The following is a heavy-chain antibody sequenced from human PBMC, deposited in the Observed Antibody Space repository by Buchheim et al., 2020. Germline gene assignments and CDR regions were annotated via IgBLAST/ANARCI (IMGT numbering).Heavy chain of an antibody. D-gene: IGHD3-22*01. Sequence: QVQLVQSGAEVKKPGSSVKVSCKASGGTFSSYAISWVRQAPGQGLEWMGGIIPIFGTANYAQKFQGRVTITADKSTSPAYMELSSLRSEDTAVYYCARDPRYYYDSSGYINNWFDPWGQGTL. CDR1: GGTFSSYA. V-gene: IGHV1-69*06. CDR2: IIPIFGTA. J-gene: IGHJ5*02. CDR3: ARDPRYYYDSSGYINNWFDP.